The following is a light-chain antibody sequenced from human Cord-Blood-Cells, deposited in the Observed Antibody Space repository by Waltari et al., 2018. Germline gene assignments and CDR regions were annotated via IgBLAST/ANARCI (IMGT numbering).Light chain of an antibody. CDR1: SSDVGGYTY. CDR2: DVS. J-gene: IGLJ3*02. V-gene: IGLV2-14*03. CDR3: SSYTSSSTWV. Sequence: QSALTQPASVSGSPGQSITLSCTGTSSDVGGYTYVPWYQQHPGKAPKLMIYDVSNRPSGVSNRFSGSKSGNTASLTISGLQAEDEADFYCSSYTSSSTWVFGGGTKLTVL.